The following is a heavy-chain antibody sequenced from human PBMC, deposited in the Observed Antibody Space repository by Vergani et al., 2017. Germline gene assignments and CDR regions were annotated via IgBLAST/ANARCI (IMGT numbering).Heavy chain of an antibody. CDR2: IYYTGST. D-gene: IGHD3-10*01. J-gene: IGHJ4*02. CDR3: AREVGSYYGSD. CDR1: GGSISSYH. Sequence: QVQLQESGPGLVKPSETLSLTCIVSGGSISSYHWSWIRQPPGKGLDWIGYIYYTGSTNYNPSLKSRVTISVDTSKNQFSLKLSSVTAADTAVYYCAREVGSYYGSDWGQGTLVTVSS. V-gene: IGHV4-59*13.